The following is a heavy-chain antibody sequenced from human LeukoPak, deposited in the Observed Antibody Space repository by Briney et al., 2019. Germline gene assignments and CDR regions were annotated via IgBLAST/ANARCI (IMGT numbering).Heavy chain of an antibody. D-gene: IGHD3-3*01. J-gene: IGHJ4*02. CDR1: GYTFTSYG. CDR2: ISAYNGNT. CDR3: ATDRRADFWGGPID. V-gene: IGHV1-18*01. Sequence: ASVKVSCKASGYTFTSYGISWVRQAPGQGLEWMGWISAYNGNTNYAQKLQGRVTMTEDTSTDTAYMELSSLRSEDTAVYYCATDRRADFWGGPIDWGQGTLVTVSS.